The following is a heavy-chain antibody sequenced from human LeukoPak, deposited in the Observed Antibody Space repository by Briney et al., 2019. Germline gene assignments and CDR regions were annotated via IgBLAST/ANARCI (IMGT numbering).Heavy chain of an antibody. J-gene: IGHJ3*02. D-gene: IGHD1-26*01. CDR1: GFTFSSYA. Sequence: GGSLRLPCAASGFTFSSYAMHWVRQAPGKGLEWVAVISYDGSNKYYADSVKGRFTISRDNSKNTLYLQMNSLRAEDTAMYYCARESVTEVGATPGDAFDIWGQGTMVTVSS. CDR2: ISYDGSNK. CDR3: ARESVTEVGATPGDAFDI. V-gene: IGHV3-30-3*01.